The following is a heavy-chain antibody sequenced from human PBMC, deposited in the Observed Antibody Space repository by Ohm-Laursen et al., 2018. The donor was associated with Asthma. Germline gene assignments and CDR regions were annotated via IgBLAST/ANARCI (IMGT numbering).Heavy chain of an antibody. CDR2: ISYDGSNK. CDR1: GFTFSNYA. J-gene: IGHJ4*02. Sequence: SLRLSCAASGFTFSNYAIHWVRQAPGKGLEWVAVISYDGSNKYYADSVNGRFTVSRDDSKNTLYLQMNSLRPDDTAVYYCARDVMEWYLPAFDFWGQGTLVTVSS. V-gene: IGHV3-30-3*01. CDR3: ARDVMEWYLPAFDF. D-gene: IGHD3-3*01.